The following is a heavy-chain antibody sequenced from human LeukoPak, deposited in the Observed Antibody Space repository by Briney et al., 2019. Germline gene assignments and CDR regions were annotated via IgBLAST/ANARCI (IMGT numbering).Heavy chain of an antibody. CDR1: GYSISSGYY. CDR3: ARAFVVVPAAMYFAP. Sequence: SSETLSLTCAVSGYSISSGYYWGWIRQPPGKGLEWIGSIYHSGSTYYNPSLKSRVTISVDTSKNQFSLKLSPVTAADTAVYYCARAFVVVPAAMYFAPWGQGTLVTVSS. CDR2: IYHSGST. J-gene: IGHJ5*02. V-gene: IGHV4-38-2*01. D-gene: IGHD2-2*01.